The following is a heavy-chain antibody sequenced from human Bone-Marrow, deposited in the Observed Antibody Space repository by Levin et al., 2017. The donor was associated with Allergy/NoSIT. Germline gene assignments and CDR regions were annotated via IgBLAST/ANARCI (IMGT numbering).Heavy chain of an antibody. V-gene: IGHV4-39*01. D-gene: IGHD1-14*01. J-gene: IGHJ2*01. CDR3: VRGYKISWPPRWFFDL. CDR1: GASIITSSYY. CDR2: VYHSGST. Sequence: PSETLSLTCTVSGASIITSSYYWGWIRQPPGKGLEWIGSVYHSGSTYYNPSLKSRVTMSVDTSKQQFYMNLTSVTAADTAVYYCVRGYKISWPPRWFFDLWGRGPLVTVSS.